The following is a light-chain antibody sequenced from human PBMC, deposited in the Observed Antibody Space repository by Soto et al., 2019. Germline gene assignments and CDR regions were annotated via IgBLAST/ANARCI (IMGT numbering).Light chain of an antibody. J-gene: IGKJ1*01. Sequence: DIQMTQSPSSLSASIGDRVTITCRATQTISTYLHWYQQKPGKARMLLIYAASSLQGGVPSRFSGSGSGTDFTLTISSLQPEDFATYYCQHSHSIPRTFGQGPKVEVK. CDR2: AAS. CDR1: QTISTY. CDR3: QHSHSIPRT. V-gene: IGKV1-39*01.